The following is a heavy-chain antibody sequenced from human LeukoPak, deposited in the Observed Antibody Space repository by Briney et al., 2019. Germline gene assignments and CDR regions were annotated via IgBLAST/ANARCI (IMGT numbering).Heavy chain of an antibody. CDR1: GGSISSGSYY. CDR3: ARPYDGDAFDI. J-gene: IGHJ3*02. D-gene: IGHD3-16*01. V-gene: IGHV4-61*02. CDR2: IYTSGST. Sequence: PSETLSLTCTVSGGSISSGSYYWSWIRQPAGKGLQWIGRIYTSGSTNYNPSLKSRVTISVDTSKNQFSLKLSSVTAADTAVYYCARPYDGDAFDIWGQGTMVTVSS.